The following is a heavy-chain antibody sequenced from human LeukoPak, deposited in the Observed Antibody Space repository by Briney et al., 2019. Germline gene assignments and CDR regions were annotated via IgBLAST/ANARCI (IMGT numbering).Heavy chain of an antibody. D-gene: IGHD6-6*01. CDR3: AKWADSSVDY. Sequence: GGSLRLSCAASGFTFSSYGMHWVRQAPGKGLEWVAVISYDESNKYYADSVKGRFTISRDNSKNTLYLQMNSLRAEDTAVYYCAKWADSSVDYWGQGTLVTVSS. J-gene: IGHJ4*02. CDR1: GFTFSSYG. CDR2: ISYDESNK. V-gene: IGHV3-30*18.